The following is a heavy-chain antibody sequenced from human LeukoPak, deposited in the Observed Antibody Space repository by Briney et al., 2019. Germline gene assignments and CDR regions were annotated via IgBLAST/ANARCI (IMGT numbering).Heavy chain of an antibody. CDR2: ISSSGTII. CDR3: ARDSRTYDAFDF. CDR1: GFTFSDYY. J-gene: IGHJ3*01. V-gene: IGHV3-11*01. Sequence: GGFLRLSCAASGFTFSDYYMSWLRQAPGKGLEWLSYISSSGTIIYYADSVKGRFTISRDYAKSSLYLQMNSLRAEDSAVYYCARDSRTYDAFDFWGQGTMVTVSS.